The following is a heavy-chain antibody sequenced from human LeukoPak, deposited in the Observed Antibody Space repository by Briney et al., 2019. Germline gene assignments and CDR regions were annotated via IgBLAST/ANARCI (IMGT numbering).Heavy chain of an antibody. CDR2: ITQIESI. Sequence: SETLSLTCAVYGGSFSDYYWTWIRQPPGKGLEWIGEITQIESINYNPSLASRVTMSVDTSKNQFSLKLSSVTAADTAVYYCARRTVPLGWFDPWGQGTLVTVSS. V-gene: IGHV4-34*01. CDR3: ARRTVPLGWFDP. CDR1: GGSFSDYY. D-gene: IGHD4-17*01. J-gene: IGHJ5*02.